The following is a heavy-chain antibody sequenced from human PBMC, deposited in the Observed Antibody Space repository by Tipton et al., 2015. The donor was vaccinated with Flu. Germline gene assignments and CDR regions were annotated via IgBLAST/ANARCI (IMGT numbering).Heavy chain of an antibody. D-gene: IGHD3-10*01. J-gene: IGHJ4*02. Sequence: TLSLTCAVSGDSISSDYYWGWIRQFPGKGLEWIGSVSHSGSTYYNPSLKSRVTISIDTFKTQFSLRLSSVTAADTAVYYCVRLTYYYGSGTSDFWGQGTLVTVSS. CDR2: VSHSGST. CDR1: GDSISSDYY. V-gene: IGHV4-38-2*01. CDR3: VRLTYYYGSGTSDF.